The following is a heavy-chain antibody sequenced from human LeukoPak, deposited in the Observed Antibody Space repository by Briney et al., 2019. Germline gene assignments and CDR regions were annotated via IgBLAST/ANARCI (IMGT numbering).Heavy chain of an antibody. J-gene: IGHJ6*03. Sequence: PGGSLGLSCAAFEFTFRSYAMSWVRQAPGKGLEWVSAISGSGATTYSADSVKGRFTISRDNSKNTLYLQMNSLRAEDTAVYYCAKGYSFGCCNYYYMDAWGKGTTVTVSS. CDR1: EFTFRSYA. D-gene: IGHD5-18*01. CDR2: ISGSGATT. CDR3: AKGYSFGCCNYYYMDA. V-gene: IGHV3-23*01.